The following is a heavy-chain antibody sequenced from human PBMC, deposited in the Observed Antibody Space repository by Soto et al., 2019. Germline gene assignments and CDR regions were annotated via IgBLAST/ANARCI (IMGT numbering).Heavy chain of an antibody. CDR2: ISSDGDIT. CDR3: VKVSTFYDILNGYYSTNFFDP. J-gene: IGHJ5*02. V-gene: IGHV3-64D*06. Sequence: PGGSLRLSCSASGFTFSEYSMHWVRQAPGKGLQYVSTISSDGDITYYADSVKGRFTISRDNSKNTLYLQMNSLRPEDTAVYYCVKVSTFYDILNGYYSTNFFDPWGPGTMVTV. D-gene: IGHD3-9*01. CDR1: GFTFSEYS.